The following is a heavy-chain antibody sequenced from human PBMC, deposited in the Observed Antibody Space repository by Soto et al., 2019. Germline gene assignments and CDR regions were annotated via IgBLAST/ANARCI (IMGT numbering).Heavy chain of an antibody. D-gene: IGHD1-26*01. CDR2: IYHSGST. V-gene: IGHV4-30-2*01. Sequence: QLQLQESGSGLVKPSQTLSLTCAVSGGSISSGGYSWSWIRQPPGKCLKWIGYIYHSGSTYYNPSLKSRVTISGDRAKNQFSRKLSSVPAADTAVYYCASTYEGATTLFPEYFQHWGQGTLVTVSS. CDR1: GGSISSGGYS. J-gene: IGHJ1*01. CDR3: ASTYEGATTLFPEYFQH.